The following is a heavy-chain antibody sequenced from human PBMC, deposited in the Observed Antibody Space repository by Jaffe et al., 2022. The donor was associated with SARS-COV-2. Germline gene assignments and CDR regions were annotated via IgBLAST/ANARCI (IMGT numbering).Heavy chain of an antibody. V-gene: IGHV3-66*02. CDR1: GFTVSSNY. CDR3: ARGVRSVSDAFDI. CDR2: IYSGGST. Sequence: EVQLVESGGGLVQPGGSLRLSCAASGFTVSSNYMSWVRQAPGKGLEWVSVIYSGGSTYYADSVKGRFTISRDNSKNTLYLQMNSLRAEDTAVYYCARGVRSVSDAFDIWGQGTMVTVSS. D-gene: IGHD3-16*01. J-gene: IGHJ3*02.